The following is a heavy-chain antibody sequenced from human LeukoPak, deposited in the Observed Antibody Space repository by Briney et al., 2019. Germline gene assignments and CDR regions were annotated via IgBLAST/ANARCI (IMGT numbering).Heavy chain of an antibody. V-gene: IGHV3-30*18. Sequence: PWRSLRLSCAASGFTFSSYGMHWVRQAPGKWLGWVAVISYDGSNKYYADSVKGRFTISRDNSKNTLYLQMNSLRAEDTAVYYCAKDYLAYCSGGSCYSFGYWGQGTLVTVSS. CDR1: GFTFSSYG. J-gene: IGHJ4*02. CDR2: ISYDGSNK. D-gene: IGHD2-15*01. CDR3: AKDYLAYCSGGSCYSFGY.